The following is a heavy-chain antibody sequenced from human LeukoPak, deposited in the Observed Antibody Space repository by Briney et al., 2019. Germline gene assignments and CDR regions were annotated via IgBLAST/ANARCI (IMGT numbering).Heavy chain of an antibody. Sequence: GGSLRLSCAASGFAVGANYMNWVRQAPGKGLEWVSVHYSGSTTYYADSVKGRFTISRDNSKNMLYLQMNSLRAEDTAVYYCARLPAYYYGMDVWGQGTTVTVSS. V-gene: IGHV3-66*04. J-gene: IGHJ6*02. CDR3: ARLPAYYYGMDV. CDR2: HYSGSTT. CDR1: GFAVGANY.